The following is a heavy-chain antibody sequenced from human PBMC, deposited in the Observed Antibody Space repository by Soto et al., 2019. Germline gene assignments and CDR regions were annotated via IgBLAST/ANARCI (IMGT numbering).Heavy chain of an antibody. D-gene: IGHD6-19*01. CDR3: ARGAVAGTNNWFDP. V-gene: IGHV1-69*02. CDR1: GGTFSSYT. Sequence: QVQLVQSGAEVKKPGSSVKVSCKASGGTFSSYTISWVRQAPGQGLEWMGRIIPILGIANYAQKFQGRVTITADKSTSPAYMELSSLGSEDTAVYYCARGAVAGTNNWFDPWGQGTLVTVSS. CDR2: IIPILGIA. J-gene: IGHJ5*02.